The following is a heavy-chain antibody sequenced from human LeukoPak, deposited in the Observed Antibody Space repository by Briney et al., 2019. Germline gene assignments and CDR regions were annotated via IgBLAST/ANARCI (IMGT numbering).Heavy chain of an antibody. CDR2: INPNSGGT. CDR3: ARGEESSSYTYYFYMDV. D-gene: IGHD3-3*01. V-gene: IGHV1-2*02. CDR1: GYTFSGYY. Sequence: ASVKVSCKASGYTFSGYYIHWVRQAPGQGLEWMGWINPNSGGTNYARKFQDRVTMIRDTSISTAYMELSSLRSDDTAVYFCARGEESSSYTYYFYMDVWGKGTTVTVSS. J-gene: IGHJ6*03.